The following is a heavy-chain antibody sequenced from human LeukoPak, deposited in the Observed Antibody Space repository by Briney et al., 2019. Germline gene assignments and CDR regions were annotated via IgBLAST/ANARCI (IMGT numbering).Heavy chain of an antibody. J-gene: IGHJ5*02. D-gene: IGHD2-2*02. CDR1: GYTFTSYG. CDR2: ISAYNGNT. CDR3: ARDRSRARLGYCSSTSCYTNWFDP. V-gene: IGHV1-18*01. Sequence: ASVKVSCKASGYTFTSYGISGVRQAPGQGLEWMGWISAYNGNTNYAQKLQGRVTMTTDTSTSTAYMELRSLRSDDTAVYYCARDRSRARLGYCSSTSCYTNWFDPWGQGTLVTVSS.